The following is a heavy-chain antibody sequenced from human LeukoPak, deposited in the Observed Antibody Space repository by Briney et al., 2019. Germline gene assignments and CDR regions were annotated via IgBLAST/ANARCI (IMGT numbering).Heavy chain of an antibody. CDR1: GFTVSSNY. CDR3: ASRSLWYGEDY. J-gene: IGHJ4*02. Sequence: GGSLRLSCAASGFTVSSNYMSWVRQAPGKGLEWVSAIYSGGGTYYAASVKGRFTISRDNSKNTLYLQMNSLRAEDTAVYYCASRSLWYGEDYWGQGTLVTVSS. V-gene: IGHV3-53*01. CDR2: IYSGGGT. D-gene: IGHD3-10*01.